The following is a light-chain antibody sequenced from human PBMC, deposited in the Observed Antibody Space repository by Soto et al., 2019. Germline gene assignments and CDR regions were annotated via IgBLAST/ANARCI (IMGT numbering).Light chain of an antibody. V-gene: IGLV2-11*01. CDR2: DVS. Sequence: QPVLTQPRSVSGSPGQSITISCTGTSTDVGAFRYVSWYQQHPGKAPKIIIYDVSERPSGVPDRFSGSKSGNTASLTISGLQTEDEADYYCCSYAGRYTRVFGGGTKVTVL. CDR1: STDVGAFRY. J-gene: IGLJ3*02. CDR3: CSYAGRYTRV.